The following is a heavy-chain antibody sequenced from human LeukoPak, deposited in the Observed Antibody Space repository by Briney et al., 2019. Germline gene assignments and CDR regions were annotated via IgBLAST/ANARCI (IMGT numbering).Heavy chain of an antibody. CDR3: ARDKRLWFGESTFDY. Sequence: SETLSLTCTVAGGSLSSYYWSWIRQPPGKGLEWIGYIYYSGSTNYNPSLKSRVTISVDTSKNQFSLKLSSVTAADTAVYYCARDKRLWFGESTFDYWGQGTLVTVSS. J-gene: IGHJ4*02. D-gene: IGHD3-10*01. CDR2: IYYSGST. CDR1: GGSLSSYY. V-gene: IGHV4-59*01.